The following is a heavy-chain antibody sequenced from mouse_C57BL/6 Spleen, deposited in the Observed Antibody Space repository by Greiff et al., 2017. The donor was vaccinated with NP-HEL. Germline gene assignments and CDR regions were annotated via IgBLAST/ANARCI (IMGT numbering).Heavy chain of an antibody. D-gene: IGHD2-1*01. CDR1: GYTFTDYE. J-gene: IGHJ1*03. V-gene: IGHV1-15*01. Sequence: VQLQQSGAELVRPGASVTLSCKASGYTFTDYEMHWVKQTPVHGLEWIGAIDPETGGTAYNQKFKGKAILTADKSSSTAYMELRSLTSEDSAVYYCTTSIYYGNYGWYFDVWGTGTTVTVSS. CDR3: TTSIYYGNYGWYFDV. CDR2: IDPETGGT.